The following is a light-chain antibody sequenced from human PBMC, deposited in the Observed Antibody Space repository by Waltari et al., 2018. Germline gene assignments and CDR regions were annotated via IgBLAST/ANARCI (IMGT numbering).Light chain of an antibody. CDR1: KLGHKY. CDR3: QAWDTTFWV. J-gene: IGLJ3*02. V-gene: IGLV3-1*01. Sequence: YELTQPPSVSVSPGQTATIPCSGDKLGHKYTCWYQQRPGKSPVLIIYQDDKRPSGIPERFSGSSSGNTATLTISGTQAVDEADYYCQAWDTTFWVFGGGTKLTVL. CDR2: QDD.